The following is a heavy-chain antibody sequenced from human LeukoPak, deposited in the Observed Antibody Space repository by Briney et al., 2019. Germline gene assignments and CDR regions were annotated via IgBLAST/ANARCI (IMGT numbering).Heavy chain of an antibody. V-gene: IGHV1-2*02. CDR3: ATTYYYDSSGYYGLSFDY. J-gene: IGHJ4*02. CDR2: INPNSGGT. D-gene: IGHD3-22*01. Sequence: ASVKVSCKASGYTFTGYYMHWVRQAPGQGLEWMGWINPNSGGTNYAQKFQGRVTMTRDTSISTAYMELSRLRSDDTAVYYCATTYYYDSSGYYGLSFDYWGRGTLVTVSS. CDR1: GYTFTGYY.